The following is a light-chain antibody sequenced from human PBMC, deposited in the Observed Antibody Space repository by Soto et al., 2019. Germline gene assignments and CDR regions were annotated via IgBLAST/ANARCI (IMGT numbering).Light chain of an antibody. CDR1: SSDIGDYNY. CDR2: DVS. CDR3: SSYTSSGTLI. V-gene: IGLV2-14*01. Sequence: QSALTQPASVSGSPGQSITISCVGTSSDIGDYNYVSWYQQHPGKVPKVIIYDVSNRPSGVSYRFSATKSGNTASLTISGLQAEDESDYYCSSYTSSGTLIFGTRTRSPS. J-gene: IGLJ1*01.